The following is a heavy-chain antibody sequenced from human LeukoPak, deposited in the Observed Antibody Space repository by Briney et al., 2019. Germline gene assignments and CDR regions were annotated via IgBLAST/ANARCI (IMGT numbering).Heavy chain of an antibody. Sequence: PSETLSLTCAVYCGSFSGYYRSWISQPPGKGLEWIGEINHSGSTNYNPSLKSRVTISADTSKNQFSLKLSSVTAADTAVYYCASSDDILTGYYKGLDNWGQGTLVTVSS. CDR3: ASSDDILTGYYKGLDN. CDR2: INHSGST. D-gene: IGHD3-9*01. J-gene: IGHJ4*02. V-gene: IGHV4-34*01. CDR1: CGSFSGYY.